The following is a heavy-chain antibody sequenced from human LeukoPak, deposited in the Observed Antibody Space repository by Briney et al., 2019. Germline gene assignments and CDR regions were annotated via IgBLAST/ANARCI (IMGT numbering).Heavy chain of an antibody. CDR3: ARGRNALYGDNTVDY. Sequence: ASVKVSCKASGYTFTSYGISWVRQAPGQGLEWMGWISTYNGNTNYAQNLQGRVTMTTDTSTNTAYMELSSLRSEDTAVYYCARGRNALYGDNTVDYWGQGTLVTVSS. J-gene: IGHJ4*02. V-gene: IGHV1-18*01. CDR1: GYTFTSYG. CDR2: ISTYNGNT. D-gene: IGHD4-17*01.